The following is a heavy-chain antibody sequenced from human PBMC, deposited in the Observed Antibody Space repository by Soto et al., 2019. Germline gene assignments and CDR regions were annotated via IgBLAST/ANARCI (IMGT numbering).Heavy chain of an antibody. CDR1: GFTFSSYA. CDR2: ISGSGGST. V-gene: IGHV3-23*01. Sequence: GGSLKLSCAASGFTFSSYAMSWVRQAPGKGLEWVSAISGSGGSTYYADSVKGRFTISRDNSKNTLYLKMNSLRAEDTAVYYCAKGYDYVWGSYRSLYYFDYWGQGTLVTVSS. D-gene: IGHD3-16*02. J-gene: IGHJ4*02. CDR3: AKGYDYVWGSYRSLYYFDY.